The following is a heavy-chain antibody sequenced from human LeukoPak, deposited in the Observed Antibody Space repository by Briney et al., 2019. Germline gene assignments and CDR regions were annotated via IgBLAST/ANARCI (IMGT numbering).Heavy chain of an antibody. CDR3: ARHSSYYDFDY. J-gene: IGHJ4*02. Sequence: SETLSLTCTVSGDSTSSGSYYWGWIRQPPGKGLEWVGSISFSGSAYHNPSLKSRVSISVDTSKNYFSLNLTSVTAADTAVYYCARHSSYYDFDYWGQGTLATVSS. V-gene: IGHV4-39*01. CDR2: ISFSGSA. D-gene: IGHD3-3*01. CDR1: GDSTSSGSYY.